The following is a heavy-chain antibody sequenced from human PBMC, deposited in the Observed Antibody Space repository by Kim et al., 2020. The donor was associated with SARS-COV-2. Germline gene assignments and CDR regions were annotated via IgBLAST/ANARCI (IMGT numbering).Heavy chain of an antibody. V-gene: IGHV5-51*01. J-gene: IGHJ6*03. D-gene: IGHD3-3*01. Sequence: GESLKISCKGSGYSFTSYWIGWVRQMPGKGLEWMGIIYPGDSDTRYSPSFQGQVTISADKSISTAYLQWSSLKASDTAMYYCARFRRADFWSGYRLPNHYYYYMDVWGEATPVPGSS. CDR2: IYPGDSDT. CDR3: ARFRRADFWSGYRLPNHYYYYMDV. CDR1: GYSFTSYW.